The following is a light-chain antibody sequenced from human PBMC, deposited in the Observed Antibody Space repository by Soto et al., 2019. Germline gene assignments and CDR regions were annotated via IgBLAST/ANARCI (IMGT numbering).Light chain of an antibody. J-gene: IGLJ1*01. V-gene: IGLV2-14*01. CDR1: SSDVGGYNY. CDR3: SSYTSSSVV. CDR2: DVS. Sequence: QSALTQPASVSGSPGHSITISCTGTSSDVGGYNYVSWYQQHPGKAPKLMIYDVSNRPSGVSNRFSGSKSGNTASLTISGLQAEDEADYYCSSYTSSSVVFGTGTKVTVL.